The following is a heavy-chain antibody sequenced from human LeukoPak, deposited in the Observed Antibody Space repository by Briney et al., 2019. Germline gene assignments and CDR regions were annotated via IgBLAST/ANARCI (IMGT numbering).Heavy chain of an antibody. CDR1: GFTFSSYA. CDR2: IGGSGDYT. J-gene: IGHJ4*02. D-gene: IGHD5-18*01. CDR3: AKESGYSYGYCGY. V-gene: IGHV3-23*01. Sequence: GGSLRLSCAASGFTFSSYAMSWVRQAPGKGLEWVSAIGGSGDYTYYADSVKGRFTISRDNSKNTLYLQMNSLRAEDTAVYDCAKESGYSYGYCGYWGQGTLVTVSS.